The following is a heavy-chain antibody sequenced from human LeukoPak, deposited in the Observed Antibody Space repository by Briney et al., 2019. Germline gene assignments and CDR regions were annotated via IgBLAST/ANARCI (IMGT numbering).Heavy chain of an antibody. CDR1: GFTFDDYA. J-gene: IGHJ4*02. CDR3: AKDIKYQLPPYYFDY. CDR2: ISWNSGSI. V-gene: IGHV3-9*01. Sequence: GGSLRLSCAASGFTFDDYAMHWVRQAPGKGLEWVSGISWNSGSIGYADSVKGRFTISRDNAKNSLYLQMNSLRAEDTALYYCAKDIKYQLPPYYFDYWGQGTLVTVSS. D-gene: IGHD2-2*01.